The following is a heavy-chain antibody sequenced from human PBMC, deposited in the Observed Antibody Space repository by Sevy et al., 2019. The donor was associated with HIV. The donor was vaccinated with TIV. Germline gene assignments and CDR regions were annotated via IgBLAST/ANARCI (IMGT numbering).Heavy chain of an antibody. CDR3: ARVKTYGDYGGGNDY. D-gene: IGHD4-17*01. J-gene: IGHJ4*02. CDR2: ISFDGNNK. Sequence: GGSLRLSCVASGFNFSRNAMHWVRQAPGKGLEWEAVISFDGNNKYYADSVKGRFTISRDNSKNTVYLQMSRLRAEDTAVYYCARVKTYGDYGGGNDYWGQGTLVTVSS. V-gene: IGHV3-30*04. CDR1: GFNFSRNA.